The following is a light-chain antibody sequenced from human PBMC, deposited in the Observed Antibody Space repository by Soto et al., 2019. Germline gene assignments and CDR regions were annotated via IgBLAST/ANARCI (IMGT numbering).Light chain of an antibody. CDR3: RSYTSSSSRV. Sequence: QSALTQPASVSGSPGQSITISCTGTSSDIGGYNYVSWYQQHPGKAPKLMIYDVNNRPSGVSNRFSGSKSGNTASLTISGLQAEDEADYYCRSYTSSSSRVFGVGTKLTVL. J-gene: IGLJ3*02. CDR2: DVN. CDR1: SSDIGGYNY. V-gene: IGLV2-14*01.